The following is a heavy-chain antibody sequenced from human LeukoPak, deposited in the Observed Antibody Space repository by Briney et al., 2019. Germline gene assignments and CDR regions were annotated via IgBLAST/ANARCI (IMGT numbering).Heavy chain of an antibody. CDR2: IRSRLYGGTT. Sequence: PGRSLRLSCTTTGFTFGDYGMTWVRQAPGKRLEWVGFIRSRLYGGTTEYAASVKDRFTVSRDDSKSIAYLQMNNVNTEDTAVYFCGRGLTVVGAKYYFDYWGQGTLVTVSS. V-gene: IGHV3-49*04. CDR3: GRGLTVVGAKYYFDY. D-gene: IGHD1-26*01. CDR1: GFTFGDYG. J-gene: IGHJ4*02.